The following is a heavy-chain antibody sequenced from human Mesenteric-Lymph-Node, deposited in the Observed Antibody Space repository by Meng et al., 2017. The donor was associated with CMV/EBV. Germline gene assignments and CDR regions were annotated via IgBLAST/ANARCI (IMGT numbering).Heavy chain of an antibody. CDR1: GFTVSSNY. Sequence: GGSLRLSCAASGFTVSSNYMSWVRQAPGKGLEWVSGISGSGGSTYYADSVKGRFTISRDNSKNTLYLQMNSLRAEDTALYYCAKASIYYYYGMDVWGQGSTVTVSS. J-gene: IGHJ6*02. CDR3: AKASIYYYYGMDV. CDR2: ISGSGGST. V-gene: IGHV3-23*01.